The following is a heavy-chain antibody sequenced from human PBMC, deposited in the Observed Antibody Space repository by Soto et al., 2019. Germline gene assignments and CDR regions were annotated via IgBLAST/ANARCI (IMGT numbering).Heavy chain of an antibody. D-gene: IGHD3-3*01. CDR1: GYTFTSYD. V-gene: IGHV1-8*01. Sequence: ASVKVSCKASGYTFTSYDINWVRQATGQGLEWMGWMNPNSGNTGYAQKFQGRVTITRNTSISTAYMELSSLRSEDTAVYYCARLAPYYDFWSGYKDAFDIWGQGTMVTVSS. J-gene: IGHJ3*02. CDR2: MNPNSGNT. CDR3: ARLAPYYDFWSGYKDAFDI.